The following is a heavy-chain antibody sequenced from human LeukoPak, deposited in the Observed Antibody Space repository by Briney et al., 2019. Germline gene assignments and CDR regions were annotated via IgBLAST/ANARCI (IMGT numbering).Heavy chain of an antibody. CDR2: IDTNSGNP. CDR1: GYTLTSHP. D-gene: IGHD3-22*01. J-gene: IGHJ4*02. CDR3: GRFRYESSGYGPPWIDF. V-gene: IGHV7-4-1*04. Sequence: ASVKVSCKASGYTLTSHPLNWVRQAPGQGLESMGWIDTNSGNPTNGQGFTGRFVLSLDTSVNMAYMEISGLKAEDTAVYYCGRFRYESSGYGPPWIDFWGQGTLVTVSS.